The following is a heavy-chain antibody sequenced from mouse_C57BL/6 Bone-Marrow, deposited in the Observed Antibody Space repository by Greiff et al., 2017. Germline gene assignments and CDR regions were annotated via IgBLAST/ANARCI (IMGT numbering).Heavy chain of an antibody. D-gene: IGHD1-1*01. CDR1: GYTFTSYW. V-gene: IGHV1-72*01. CDR3: ARSTTVVATPYYYAMDY. Sequence: QVQLQQPGAELVKPGASVKLSCKASGYTFTSYWMHWVKQRPGRGLEWIGRIDPNSGGTKYNEKLKSKATLTVDKPSSTAYMQLSSLTSEDSAVYYCARSTTVVATPYYYAMDYWGQGTSVTVSS. J-gene: IGHJ4*01. CDR2: IDPNSGGT.